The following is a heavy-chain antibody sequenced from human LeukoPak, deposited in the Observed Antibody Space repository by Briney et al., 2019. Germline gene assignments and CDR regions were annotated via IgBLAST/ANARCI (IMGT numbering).Heavy chain of an antibody. Sequence: PGGSLRLSCAASGFTFSSYAMHWVRQAPGKGLEYVSAISSNGGSTYYADSVKGRFTISRDNSKNTLYLQMGSLRAEDMAVYYCARSPAAAGPYYFDYWGQGTLVPVSS. V-gene: IGHV3-64*02. CDR2: ISSNGGST. D-gene: IGHD6-13*01. CDR3: ARSPAAAGPYYFDY. J-gene: IGHJ4*02. CDR1: GFTFSSYA.